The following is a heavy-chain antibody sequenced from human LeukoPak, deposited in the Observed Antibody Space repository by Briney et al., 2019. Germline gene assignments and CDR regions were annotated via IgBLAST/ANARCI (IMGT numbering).Heavy chain of an antibody. D-gene: IGHD2-15*01. CDR1: GGTFSSYA. CDR3: AREAVVAATPYYFDY. Sequence: ASVKVSCKASGGTFSSYAISWVRQAPGQGLEWMGGTIPIFGTANYAQKFQGRVTITADKSTSTAYMELSSLRSEDTAVYYCAREAVVAATPYYFDYWGQGTLVTVSS. V-gene: IGHV1-69*06. CDR2: TIPIFGTA. J-gene: IGHJ4*02.